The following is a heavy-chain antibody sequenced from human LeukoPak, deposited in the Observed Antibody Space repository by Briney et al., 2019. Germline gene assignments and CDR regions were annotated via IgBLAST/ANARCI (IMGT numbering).Heavy chain of an antibody. Sequence: GASVKVSCKASAYTFTGYYMHWIRQAPGQGLEWMGWINPNSGGTKYAQNFQGRVTMTRDTSISTAYMELSRLRYGDTAVYYCARDHYTGYTGDSDFDFWGQGTLVTVSS. J-gene: IGHJ4*02. CDR2: INPNSGGT. D-gene: IGHD2-2*02. CDR3: ARDHYTGYTGDSDFDF. V-gene: IGHV1-2*02. CDR1: AYTFTGYY.